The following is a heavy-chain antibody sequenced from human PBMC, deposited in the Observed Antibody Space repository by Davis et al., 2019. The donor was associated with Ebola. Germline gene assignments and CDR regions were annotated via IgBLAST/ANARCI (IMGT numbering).Heavy chain of an antibody. CDR2: SRNQENHYNT. CDR3: VTENWYRFES. J-gene: IGHJ4*02. CDR1: GFTFSSYA. Sequence: GESLKISCAASGFTFSSYAMSWVRQAPGTGLEWVGLSRNQENHYNTEYAASVRGRFTISRDDSKKSMYLQMNSLRTEDTAVYYCVTENWYRFESWGQGTLVTVSS. V-gene: IGHV3-72*01. D-gene: IGHD1/OR15-1a*01.